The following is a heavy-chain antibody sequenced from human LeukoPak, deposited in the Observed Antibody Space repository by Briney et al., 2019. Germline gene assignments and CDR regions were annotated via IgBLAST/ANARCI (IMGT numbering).Heavy chain of an antibody. CDR1: GFTFSSYG. D-gene: IGHD5-24*01. V-gene: IGHV3-30*18. Sequence: GSLRPSCAASGFTFSSYGMHWVRQAPGKGLEWVAVISYDGSNKYYADSVKGRFTISRDNSKNALYLQMNSLKAEDTAVYYCAKSQEGANGLLDNWGQGTLVTVSS. CDR3: AKSQEGANGLLDN. J-gene: IGHJ4*02. CDR2: ISYDGSNK.